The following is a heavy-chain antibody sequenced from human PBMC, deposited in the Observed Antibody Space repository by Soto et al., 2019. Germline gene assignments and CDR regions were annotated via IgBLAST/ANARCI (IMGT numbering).Heavy chain of an antibody. CDR1: GGTFSSYA. Sequence: QVQLVQSGAEVKKPVSSVKVSCKASGGTFSSYAISWVRQAPGQGLEWMGGIIPIFGTANYAQKFQGRVTITADESTSTADMELSSLRSEDTAVYYCAREGSSSLVGNNWFDPWGQGTLVTVSS. CDR3: AREGSSSLVGNNWFDP. J-gene: IGHJ5*02. V-gene: IGHV1-69*01. D-gene: IGHD6-6*01. CDR2: IIPIFGTA.